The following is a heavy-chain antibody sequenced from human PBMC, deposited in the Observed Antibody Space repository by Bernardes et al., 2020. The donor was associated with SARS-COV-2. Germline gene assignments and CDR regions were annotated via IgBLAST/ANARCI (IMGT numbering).Heavy chain of an antibody. D-gene: IGHD1-26*01. V-gene: IGHV3-33*01. J-gene: IGHJ4*02. CDR2: IWYDGTNK. CDR3: ARDSGSYSVGVFDY. Sequence: VEALILSCAASGFTFSSSGMHWVRQAPGPGLEWVAVIWYDGTNKYYADSVKGRFTISRDNSKNTLYLQMNSLRAEDTAVYYCARDSGSYSVGVFDYWGQGTLVTGSS. CDR1: GFTFSSSG.